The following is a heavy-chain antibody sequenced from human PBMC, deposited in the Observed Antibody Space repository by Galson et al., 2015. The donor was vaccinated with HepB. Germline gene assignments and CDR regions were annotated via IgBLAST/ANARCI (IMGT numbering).Heavy chain of an antibody. Sequence: SLRLSCAASGFTFSSYEMNWVRQAPGKGLEWVSYISSSGSTIYYADSVKGRFTISRDNAKNSLYLQMNSLRAEDTAVYYCARDEHYGSGSYFDAFDIWGQGTMVTVSS. CDR1: GFTFSSYE. CDR3: ARDEHYGSGSYFDAFDI. CDR2: ISSSGSTI. D-gene: IGHD3-10*01. V-gene: IGHV3-48*03. J-gene: IGHJ3*02.